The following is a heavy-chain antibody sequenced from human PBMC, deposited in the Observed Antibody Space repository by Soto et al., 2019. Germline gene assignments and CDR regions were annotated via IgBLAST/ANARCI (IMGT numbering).Heavy chain of an antibody. CDR2: IDGPTTNT. CDR1: GFTFAHYA. Sequence: GGSLRLSCAASGFTFAHYAMMWARQAPGRGLEWVSTIDGPTTNTHYIDSVRGRFFISRDNAINTVYLQMNGLRAEDTAVYYCVTWLSAHFDYWGRGTLVTVSS. V-gene: IGHV3-23*05. J-gene: IGHJ4*02. D-gene: IGHD6-19*01. CDR3: VTWLSAHFDY.